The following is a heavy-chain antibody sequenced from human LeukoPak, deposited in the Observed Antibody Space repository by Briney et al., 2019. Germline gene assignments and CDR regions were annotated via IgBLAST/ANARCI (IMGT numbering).Heavy chain of an antibody. Sequence: GGSLRLSCAASGFTFSSYSMTWVRQAPGKGLEWVSSISTSSIYIYYADSVKGRFTISRDNAKKLLYLQMNSLRAEDTAVYYCARDPGYSYGIDYWGQGTLVTVSS. J-gene: IGHJ4*02. CDR3: ARDPGYSYGIDY. D-gene: IGHD5-18*01. CDR2: ISTSSIYI. V-gene: IGHV3-21*01. CDR1: GFTFSSYS.